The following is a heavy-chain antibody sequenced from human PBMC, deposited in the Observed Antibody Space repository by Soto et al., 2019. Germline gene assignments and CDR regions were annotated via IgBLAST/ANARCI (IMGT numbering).Heavy chain of an antibody. CDR3: ARYCSGGYFHRSVPDY. D-gene: IGHD2-15*01. Sequence: ASVKVSCKASGYSLSSYGISWVRQAPGQGLEWMGWINTYNGATNYAQNLQGRVTMSRDTATNTAYMELRSLRSDDTAVYFCARYCSGGYFHRSVPDYWGKGTLITVSS. CDR1: GYSLSSYG. CDR2: INTYNGAT. J-gene: IGHJ4*02. V-gene: IGHV1-18*01.